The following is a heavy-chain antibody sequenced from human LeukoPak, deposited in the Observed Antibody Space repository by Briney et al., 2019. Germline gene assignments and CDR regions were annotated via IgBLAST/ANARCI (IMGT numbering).Heavy chain of an antibody. J-gene: IGHJ4*02. CDR1: GGSFSSYY. D-gene: IGHD3-10*01. V-gene: IGHV4-34*01. CDR3: ARGRYYYGSGSYYPKGFDY. Sequence: SETLSLTCAVYGGSFSSYYWSWIRQPPGKGLEWIGEVNHSGSTNYNPSLKSRVTISVDTSKNQFSLKLSSVTAADTAVYYCARGRYYYGSGSYYPKGFDYWGQGTLVTVSS. CDR2: VNHSGST.